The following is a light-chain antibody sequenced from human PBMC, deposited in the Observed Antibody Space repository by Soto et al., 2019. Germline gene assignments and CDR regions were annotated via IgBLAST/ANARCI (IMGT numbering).Light chain of an antibody. V-gene: IGKV1-12*01. CDR2: AAS. J-gene: IGKJ2*02. CDR1: QGVNRW. CDR3: EQANNFPRT. Sequence: DTQMTQSPSSVSASVGDRVIITCRASQGVNRWLAWYQQKPGKAPKLLISAASSLQSGVPSRFSGSGSGTDFTLTINSVQPEDFATYYCEQANNFPRTFGQGTKLEMK.